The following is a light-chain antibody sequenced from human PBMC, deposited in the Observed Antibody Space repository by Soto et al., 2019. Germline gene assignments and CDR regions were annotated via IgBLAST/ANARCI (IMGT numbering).Light chain of an antibody. CDR3: QQYNNWPPIT. CDR1: QSVRNN. J-gene: IGKJ5*01. CDR2: YAS. Sequence: EIMMTQSPATLSVSPGERATLSCRASQSVRNNLAWYQQKPGQAPRLLIYYASTRATGIPTRISGSGSGTEFPITIRGPQSEDFALYYCQQYNNWPPITFGQGKRLEIK. V-gene: IGKV3-15*01.